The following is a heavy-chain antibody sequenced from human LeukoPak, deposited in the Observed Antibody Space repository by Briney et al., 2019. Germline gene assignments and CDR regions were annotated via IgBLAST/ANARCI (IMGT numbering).Heavy chain of an antibody. CDR1: GYTFTGYY. V-gene: IGHV1-2*02. J-gene: IGHJ4*02. CDR3: ARLDTAMVTSFSFDY. D-gene: IGHD5-18*01. Sequence: ASVKVSCKASGYTFTGYYMHWVRQAPGQGLEWMGWINPNSGGTNYAQKFQGRVTMTRDTSISTAYMELSRLRSDDTAVYYCARLDTAMVTSFSFDYWGQGTLVTVSS. CDR2: INPNSGGT.